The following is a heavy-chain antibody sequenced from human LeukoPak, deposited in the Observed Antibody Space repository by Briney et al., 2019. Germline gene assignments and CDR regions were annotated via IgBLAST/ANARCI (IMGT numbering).Heavy chain of an antibody. CDR3: TRGEEQQLAFDY. Sequence: PGRSLRLSCTASGFTFGDYAMSWVRQAPGKGLEWVGFIGSKAYGGTTEYAASVKGRFTISRDDSKSIAYLQMNSLKTEDTAVYYCTRGEEQQLAFDYWGQGTLVTVSS. J-gene: IGHJ4*02. D-gene: IGHD6-13*01. V-gene: IGHV3-49*04. CDR1: GFTFGDYA. CDR2: IGSKAYGGTT.